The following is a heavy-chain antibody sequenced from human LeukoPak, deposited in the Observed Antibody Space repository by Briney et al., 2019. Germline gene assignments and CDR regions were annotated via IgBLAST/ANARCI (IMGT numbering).Heavy chain of an antibody. CDR1: GGSVRSNNW. CDR3: ARDHNWGAAADSFDV. J-gene: IGHJ3*01. D-gene: IGHD7-27*01. Sequence: SETLSLTCAVSGGSVRSNNWWTWVRQPPGKGREWIGRIYNSGMTKYNPSLKSRVTISIDKSNYQFSLTLTSVTAADTATYYCARDHNWGAAADSFDVWGQGTVVSVSS. V-gene: IGHV4-4*02. CDR2: IYNSGMT.